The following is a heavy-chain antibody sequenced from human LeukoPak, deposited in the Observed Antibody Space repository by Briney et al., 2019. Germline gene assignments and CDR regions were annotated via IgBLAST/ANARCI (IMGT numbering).Heavy chain of an antibody. J-gene: IGHJ4*02. D-gene: IGHD3-22*01. CDR3: ARAYDSSGYLDY. CDR1: GGSIRSSNHY. CDR2: TYYSGSA. Sequence: SETLSLTCTVSGGSIRSSNHYWAWIRQPPGKGLEWIGSTYYSGSAYQNPSLKSRVTMSVDTSKNQFSLKLSSVTAADTAVYYCARAYDSSGYLDYWGQGTLVTVSS. V-gene: IGHV4-39*07.